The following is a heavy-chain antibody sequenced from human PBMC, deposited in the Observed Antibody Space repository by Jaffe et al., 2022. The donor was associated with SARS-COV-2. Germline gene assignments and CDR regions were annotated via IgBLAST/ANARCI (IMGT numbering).Heavy chain of an antibody. CDR2: IWYDGSNK. CDR3: ARDTHYGSGSYSPYYYYGMDV. V-gene: IGHV3-33*01. CDR1: GFTFSSYG. D-gene: IGHD3-10*01. J-gene: IGHJ6*02. Sequence: QVQLVESGGGVVQPGRSLRLSCAASGFTFSSYGMHWVRQAPGKGLEWVAVIWYDGSNKYYADSVKGRFTISRDNSKNTLYLQMNSLRAEDTAVYYCARDTHYGSGSYSPYYYYGMDVWGQGTTVTVSS.